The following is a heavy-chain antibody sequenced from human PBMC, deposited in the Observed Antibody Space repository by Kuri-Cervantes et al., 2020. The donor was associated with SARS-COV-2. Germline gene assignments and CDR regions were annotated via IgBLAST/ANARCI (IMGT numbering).Heavy chain of an antibody. Sequence: ASVKVSCKASGYTFIGYYMHWVRQAPGQGLEWMGWINPNSGGTNYAQKFQGRVTMTRDTSISTAYMELSRLRSDDTAVYYCAREAPYSSSWWDYWGQGTLVTVSS. V-gene: IGHV1-2*02. D-gene: IGHD6-13*01. CDR2: INPNSGGT. J-gene: IGHJ4*02. CDR3: AREAPYSSSWWDY. CDR1: GYTFIGYY.